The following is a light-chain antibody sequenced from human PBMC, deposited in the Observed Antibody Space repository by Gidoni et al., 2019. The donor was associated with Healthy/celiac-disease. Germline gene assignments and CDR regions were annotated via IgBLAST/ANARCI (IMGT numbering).Light chain of an antibody. V-gene: IGKV3-20*01. J-gene: IGKJ1*01. CDR2: GAS. CDR3: QQYGSSPET. Sequence: EIVLTQSPGTLSLSPGERATLSCRASQSVSSSYLALYQQKPGQAPRLLIYGASSSATGIPDRFSGSGSGTDFTLTISRLEPEDFAVYYCQQYGSSPETFGQGTKVEIK. CDR1: QSVSSSY.